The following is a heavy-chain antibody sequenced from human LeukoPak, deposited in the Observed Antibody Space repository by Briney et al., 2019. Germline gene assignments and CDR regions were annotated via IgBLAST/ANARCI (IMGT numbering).Heavy chain of an antibody. D-gene: IGHD2-21*02. Sequence: GGSPRLSCAASGFTFSSYSMNWVRQAPGKGLEWVSSISSSSSYIYYADSVKGRFTISRDNAKNSLYLQMNSLRAEDTAVYYCARGFGDWGLNYWGQGTLVTVSS. CDR1: GFTFSSYS. J-gene: IGHJ4*02. CDR3: ARGFGDWGLNY. V-gene: IGHV3-21*01. CDR2: ISSSSSYI.